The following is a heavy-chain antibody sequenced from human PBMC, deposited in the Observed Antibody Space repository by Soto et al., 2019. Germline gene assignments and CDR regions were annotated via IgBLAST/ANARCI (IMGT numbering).Heavy chain of an antibody. CDR3: ARHVGGAARPLYYFDY. V-gene: IGHV4-39*01. CDR1: GGSISSSSYY. CDR2: IYYSGST. J-gene: IGHJ4*02. Sequence: SETLSLTCTVSGGSISSSSYYWGWIRQPPGKGLEWIGSIYYSGSTYYNPSLKSRVTISVDTSKNQFSLKLSSVTAADTAVYYCARHVGGAARPLYYFDYWGQGTLVTVSS. D-gene: IGHD6-6*01.